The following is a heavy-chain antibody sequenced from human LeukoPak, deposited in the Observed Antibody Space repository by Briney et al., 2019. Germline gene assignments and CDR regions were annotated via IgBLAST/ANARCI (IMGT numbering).Heavy chain of an antibody. CDR3: ARYCSSTSCYTGPADAFDI. J-gene: IGHJ3*02. Sequence: SQTLSLTCAVSGGSIGSGGYSWSWIRQPQGKGLEWIVYIYHSGSTYYNPSLKSRVTISVDRSKNQFSLKLSSVTAADTAVYYCARYCSSTSCYTGPADAFDIWGQGTMVTVSS. V-gene: IGHV4-30-2*01. D-gene: IGHD2-2*02. CDR2: IYHSGST. CDR1: GGSIGSGGYS.